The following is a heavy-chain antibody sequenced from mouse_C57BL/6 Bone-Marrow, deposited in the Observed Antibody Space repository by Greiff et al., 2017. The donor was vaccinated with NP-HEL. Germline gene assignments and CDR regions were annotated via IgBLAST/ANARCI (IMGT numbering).Heavy chain of an antibody. CDR1: GYAFSSSW. Sequence: VQLQQSGPELVKPGASVKISCKASGYAFSSSWMNWVKQRPGKGLEWIGRIYPGDGDTNYNGKFKGKATLTADKSSSTAYMPLSSLTSEDSAVYFCARLLRGGYYFDYWGQGTTLTVSS. CDR3: ARLLRGGYYFDY. CDR2: IYPGDGDT. D-gene: IGHD1-1*01. J-gene: IGHJ2*01. V-gene: IGHV1-82*01.